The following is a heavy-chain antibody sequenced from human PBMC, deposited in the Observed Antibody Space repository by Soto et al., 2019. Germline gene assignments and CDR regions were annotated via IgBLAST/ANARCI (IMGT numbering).Heavy chain of an antibody. CDR1: GVTFTSSA. Sequence: GASVKFSCKASGVTFTSSAVQWVRQAREQRLEWIGWIVVGSGNTNYPKKFKERATNTRHITTSTAYMELSSLGSEDTAVYYCAADPGPLGPHYYDSSGYQVWGQGTLVTVSS. D-gene: IGHD3-22*01. J-gene: IGHJ4*02. CDR2: IVVGSGNT. CDR3: AADPGPLGPHYYDSSGYQV. V-gene: IGHV1-58*01.